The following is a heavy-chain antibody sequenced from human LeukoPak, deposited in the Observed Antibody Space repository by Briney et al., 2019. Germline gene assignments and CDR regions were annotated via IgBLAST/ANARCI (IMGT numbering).Heavy chain of an antibody. V-gene: IGHV1-69*05. CDR3: ARVPPYNNYYYYYMDV. CDR2: IIPIIGTA. J-gene: IGHJ6*03. Sequence: GASVKVSCKASGGTFSTYAISWVRQAPGQGLEWMGGIIPIIGTANYAQKFQGRVTITTDESTSTAYMELSSLRSEDTAVYYCARVPPYNNYYYYYMDVWGKGTTVTVSS. D-gene: IGHD5-24*01. CDR1: GGTFSTYA.